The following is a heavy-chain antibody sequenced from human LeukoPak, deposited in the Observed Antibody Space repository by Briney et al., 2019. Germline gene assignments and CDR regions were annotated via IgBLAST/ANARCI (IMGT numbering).Heavy chain of an antibody. D-gene: IGHD2-2*01. V-gene: IGHV1-8*02. CDR1: GYTFTGYY. J-gene: IGHJ6*02. CDR3: ARADYCSSTSCRYYYYYGMDV. Sequence: ASVKVSCKASGYTFTGYYMHWVRQAPGQGLEWMGWINPNSGNTGYAQKFQGRVTMTRNTSISTAYMELSSLRSEDTAVYYCARADYCSSTSCRYYYYYGMDVWGQGTTVTVSS. CDR2: INPNSGNT.